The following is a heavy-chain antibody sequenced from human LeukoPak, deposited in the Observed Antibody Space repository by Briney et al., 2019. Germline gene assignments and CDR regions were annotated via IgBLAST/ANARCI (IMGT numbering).Heavy chain of an antibody. D-gene: IGHD3-22*01. V-gene: IGHV3-23*01. J-gene: IGHJ4*02. CDR3: ARKAARTSGYDY. CDR2: IADGGETT. Sequence: AGGSLRLSCAISGFTFNNYGMSWVRQAPGMGLEWVSAIADGGETTYYADSMKGRFTISRDYSKNTLYLQMNSVRAEDTAVYYCARKAARTSGYDYWGQGILVTVSS. CDR1: GFTFNNYG.